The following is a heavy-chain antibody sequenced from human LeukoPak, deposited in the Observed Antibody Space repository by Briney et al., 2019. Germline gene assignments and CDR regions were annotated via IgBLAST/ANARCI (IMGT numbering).Heavy chain of an antibody. V-gene: IGHV4-34*01. D-gene: IGHD3-10*01. CDR1: GGSFSGCY. Sequence: SETLSLTCAVYGGSFSGCYWSWIRQPPGKGLEWIGEINHSGSTNYNPSLKSRVTISVDTSKNQFSLKLSSVTAADTAVYYCASAPYYYGSGSYRSTYYFDYWGQGTLVTVSS. CDR3: ASAPYYYGSGSYRSTYYFDY. J-gene: IGHJ4*02. CDR2: INHSGST.